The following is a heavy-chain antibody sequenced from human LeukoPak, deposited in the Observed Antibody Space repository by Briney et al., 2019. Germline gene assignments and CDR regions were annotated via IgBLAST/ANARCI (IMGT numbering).Heavy chain of an antibody. CDR3: ARASHYDSSGYYFGY. J-gene: IGHJ4*02. V-gene: IGHV4-59*01. Sequence: PSETLSLTCTVSGGSISSYYWSWIRQPPGKGLEWIGYIYYSGSTNYNPSLKGRVTISIDTSKNQFSLNLSSVTAADTAVYYCARASHYDSSGYYFGYWGQGTLVTVSS. CDR1: GGSISSYY. CDR2: IYYSGST. D-gene: IGHD3-22*01.